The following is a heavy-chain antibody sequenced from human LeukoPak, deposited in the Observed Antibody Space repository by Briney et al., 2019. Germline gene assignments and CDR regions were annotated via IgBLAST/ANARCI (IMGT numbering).Heavy chain of an antibody. CDR2: ISLSGNSI. V-gene: IGHV3-11*01. J-gene: IGHJ6*03. D-gene: IGHD3-22*01. CDR1: GFTFSDYY. Sequence: GGSLRLSCAASGFTFSDYYMTWIRQAPGKGLEWVSSISLSGNSIYYADSVKGRFTISRDNAKNSLYLQMNSLRAEDTALYYCARGRNYYDSSGYYYYYYYYMDVWGKGTTVTVSS. CDR3: ARGRNYYDSSGYYYYYYYYMDV.